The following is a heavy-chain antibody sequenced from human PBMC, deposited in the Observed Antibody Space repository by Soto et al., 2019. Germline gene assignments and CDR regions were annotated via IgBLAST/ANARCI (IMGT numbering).Heavy chain of an antibody. V-gene: IGHV1-2*02. CDR3: ARDSPLYCSSSSCYSGWFDP. CDR2: INPNSGGT. D-gene: IGHD2-2*01. Sequence: ASVKVSCKASGYTFSGYYMHWVRQAPGQGLEWMGWINPNSGGTNYAQKFQGRVTMTRDTSISTAYMELSRRRSDDTAVYYCARDSPLYCSSSSCYSGWFDPWGQGTLVTVSS. J-gene: IGHJ5*02. CDR1: GYTFSGYY.